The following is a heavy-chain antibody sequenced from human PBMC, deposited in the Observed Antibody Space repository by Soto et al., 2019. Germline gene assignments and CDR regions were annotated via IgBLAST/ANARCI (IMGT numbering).Heavy chain of an antibody. CDR3: ARTDGNLDI. J-gene: IGHJ6*02. V-gene: IGHV1-8*01. CDR2: MNPKSGHT. CDR1: RYTFSSYD. D-gene: IGHD4-17*01. Sequence: QVQLVQSGAEVKKPVASVKVSCKASRYTFSSYDINWVRQVTGQGLEWMGWMNPKSGHTGSAQKVRGIVTMNRDTFISTAYMELSSLISEDTSIYYCARTDGNLDIWGQGTTVTVSS.